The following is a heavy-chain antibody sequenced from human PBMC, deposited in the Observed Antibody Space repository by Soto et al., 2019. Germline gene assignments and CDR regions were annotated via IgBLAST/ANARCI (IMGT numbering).Heavy chain of an antibody. V-gene: IGHV4-59*01. Sequence: QALTCTVPGGTLSKFYGSWLRPKIGKGLEWIGYGYNSGSTDYNPALLSRVTISIDTSKNQFSLRLTSVTAADTAVDYCATASNSGSSGELDYWGQGTRVSVSS. J-gene: IGHJ4*02. CDR3: ATASNSGSSGELDY. CDR1: GGTLSKFY. CDR2: GYNSGST. D-gene: IGHD3-22*01.